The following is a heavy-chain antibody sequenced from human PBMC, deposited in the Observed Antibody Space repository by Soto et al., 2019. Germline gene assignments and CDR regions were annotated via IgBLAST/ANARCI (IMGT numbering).Heavy chain of an antibody. CDR1: GFTFSSYS. V-gene: IGHV3-23*01. CDR2: ISGSGGST. Sequence: LXLSCAASGFTFSSYSMSWVRQAPGKGLEWVSAISGSGGSTYYADSVKGRFTISRDNSKNTLYLQMNSLRAEDTAVYYCAKEQYSSSPGDFDYWGQGTLVTVSS. D-gene: IGHD6-6*01. CDR3: AKEQYSSSPGDFDY. J-gene: IGHJ4*02.